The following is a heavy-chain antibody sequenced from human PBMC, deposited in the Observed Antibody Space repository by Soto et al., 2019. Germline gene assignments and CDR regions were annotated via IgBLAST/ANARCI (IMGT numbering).Heavy chain of an antibody. V-gene: IGHV4-4*07. D-gene: IGHD6-6*01. CDR3: ARGPGSSSSGGWFDP. Sequence: PSETLSLTCTVSGGSISSYYWSWIRQPAGKGLEWIGRIYTSGCTNYNPSLKSRVTMSVDTSKNQFSLKLSSVTAADTAVYYCARGPGSSSSGGWFDPWGQGTLVTVSS. CDR1: GGSISSYY. CDR2: IYTSGCT. J-gene: IGHJ5*02.